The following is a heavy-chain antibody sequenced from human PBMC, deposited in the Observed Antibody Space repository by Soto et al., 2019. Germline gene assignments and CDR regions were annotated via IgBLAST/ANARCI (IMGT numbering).Heavy chain of an antibody. D-gene: IGHD3-10*01. Sequence: ASVKVSCKASGYTFTSYGISWVRQAPGQGLEWMGWISAYNGNTNYAQKLQGRVTMTTDASTSTAYTELRSLRSDDTAVYYCARDASETQRGPGAMFDPWGQGTLVTVSS. CDR3: ARDASETQRGPGAMFDP. CDR1: GYTFTSYG. V-gene: IGHV1-18*01. CDR2: ISAYNGNT. J-gene: IGHJ5*02.